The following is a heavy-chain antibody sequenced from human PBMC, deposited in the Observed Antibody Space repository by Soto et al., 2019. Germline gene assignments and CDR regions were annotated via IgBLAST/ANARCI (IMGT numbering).Heavy chain of an antibody. Sequence: QITLKESGPTLVKPTQTLTLTCTFSGFSLSTSGVGVGWIRQPPGKALEWLALIYWDDDKRYSPSLKSRLTITKDTSKNQVVLTMTNMDPVDTATYYCAHIDTARVVVDTQHWGQGTLVTVSS. V-gene: IGHV2-5*02. D-gene: IGHD5-18*01. CDR1: GFSLSTSGVG. CDR3: AHIDTARVVVDTQH. CDR2: IYWDDDK. J-gene: IGHJ1*01.